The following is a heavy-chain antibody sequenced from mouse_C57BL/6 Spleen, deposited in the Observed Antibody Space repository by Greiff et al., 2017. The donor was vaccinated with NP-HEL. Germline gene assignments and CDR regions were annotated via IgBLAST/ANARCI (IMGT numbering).Heavy chain of an antibody. Sequence: EVKVVESGGDLVKPGGSLKLSCAASGFTFSSYGMSWVRQTPDKRLEWVATISSGGSYTYYPDSVKGRFTISRDNAKNTLYLQMSSLKSEDTAMYYCASPYYYGSRGFAYWGQGTLVTVSA. CDR2: ISSGGSYT. J-gene: IGHJ3*01. V-gene: IGHV5-6*01. CDR1: GFTFSSYG. D-gene: IGHD1-1*01. CDR3: ASPYYYGSRGFAY.